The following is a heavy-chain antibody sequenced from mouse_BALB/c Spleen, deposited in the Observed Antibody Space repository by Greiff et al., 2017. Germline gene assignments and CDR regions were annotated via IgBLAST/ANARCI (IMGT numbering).Heavy chain of an antibody. CDR1: GVDFSRYW. V-gene: IGHV4-1*02. Sequence: AASGVDFSRYWMSWVRQAPGKGLEWIGEINPDSSTINYTPSLKDKFIISRDNAKNTLYLQMSKVRSEDTALYYCASNYYGSSPLAYWGQGTLVTVSA. CDR2: INPDSSTI. J-gene: IGHJ3*01. D-gene: IGHD1-1*01. CDR3: ASNYYGSSPLAY.